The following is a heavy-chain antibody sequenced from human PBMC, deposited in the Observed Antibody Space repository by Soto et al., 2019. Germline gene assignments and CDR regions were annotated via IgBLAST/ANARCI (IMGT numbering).Heavy chain of an antibody. J-gene: IGHJ6*04. V-gene: IGHV3-66*01. Sequence: EVQLVESGGDLVQPGGSLRLSCAASGFSVNSKYMSWVRQAPGKGLEWVALIQSGGSTYYAGSVQGRSPISRDFSENPLFLQMHSLRVEGTAVYYCTRDDVHCNGVRCYGGPMDVWGKGTTVPVSA. CDR1: GFSVNSKY. CDR2: IQSGGST. CDR3: TRDDVHCNGVRCYGGPMDV. D-gene: IGHD2-15*01.